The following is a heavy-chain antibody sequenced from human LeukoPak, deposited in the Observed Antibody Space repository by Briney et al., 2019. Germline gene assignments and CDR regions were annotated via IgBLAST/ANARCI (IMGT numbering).Heavy chain of an antibody. CDR2: ISGSGDDST. Sequence: GGSLRLSCAASGFTFRSYAMSWVRQAPGKGLEWVSGISGSGDDSTYYADSVKGRFTISRDNSKDTLYLQMNSLRVEDTAVYYCARVETYYGSGSYSGPDYWGQGTLVTVSS. CDR1: GFTFRSYA. D-gene: IGHD3-10*01. CDR3: ARVETYYGSGSYSGPDY. V-gene: IGHV3-23*01. J-gene: IGHJ4*02.